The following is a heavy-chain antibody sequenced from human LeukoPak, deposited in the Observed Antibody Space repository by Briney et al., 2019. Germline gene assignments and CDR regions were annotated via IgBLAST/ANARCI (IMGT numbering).Heavy chain of an antibody. CDR3: ATPVPHASDPSLDYYYMDV. J-gene: IGHJ6*03. CDR1: GFTFSSYG. CDR2: ICYDGTTK. V-gene: IGHV3-33*08. D-gene: IGHD2-2*01. Sequence: HPGRSLRLSCEASGFTFSSYGLHWVRQAPGKGLEWVTFICYDGTTKHYADSVKGRFTISRDDPKKTLYLQMNSLRAEDTAVYYCATPVPHASDPSLDYYYMDVWGKGTTVTISS.